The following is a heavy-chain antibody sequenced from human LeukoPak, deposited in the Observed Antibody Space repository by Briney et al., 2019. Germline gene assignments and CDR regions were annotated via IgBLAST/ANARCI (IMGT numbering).Heavy chain of an antibody. Sequence: GASVKVSCKASGYTFTGYYMHWVRQAPGQGLEWMGWINPNSGGTNYAQKFQGRVTMTRDTSISTAYMELSRLRPDDTAVYYCARDSITIFGVVTPTYWFDPWGQGTLVTVSS. CDR3: ARDSITIFGVVTPTYWFDP. D-gene: IGHD3-3*01. CDR2: INPNSGGT. J-gene: IGHJ5*02. CDR1: GYTFTGYY. V-gene: IGHV1-2*02.